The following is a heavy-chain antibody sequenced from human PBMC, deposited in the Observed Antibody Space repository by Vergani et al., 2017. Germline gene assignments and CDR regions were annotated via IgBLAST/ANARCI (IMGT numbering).Heavy chain of an antibody. CDR3: TTDLATPSPPDGRDYFDH. J-gene: IGHJ4*02. D-gene: IGHD2-21*01. CDR1: GFTFTDAW. CDR2: IRNKANSYTT. Sequence: EVQLVESGGGLVKSGGSLRLSCVASGFTFTDAWMSWVRQAPGKGLEWIGHIRNKANSYTTEYAPSVKGRFIISRDDSRNTHYLDVISLETEDTAVYYCTTDLATPSPPDGRDYFDHWGQGTLVTVSS. V-gene: IGHV3-15*05.